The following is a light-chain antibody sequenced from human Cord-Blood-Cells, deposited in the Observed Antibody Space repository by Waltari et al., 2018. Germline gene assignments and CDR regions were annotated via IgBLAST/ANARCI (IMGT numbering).Light chain of an antibody. Sequence: AIQLTQSPSSLSASVGDRVTITCRASQGISSALAWYQQKPGKAPKLLIYDASSLESGVPSRFSDSGADTDFTPTISSLQPEDFATYYCQQINSYPLTFGGGTKVEIK. J-gene: IGKJ4*02. CDR3: QQINSYPLT. CDR1: QGISSA. V-gene: IGKV1-13*02. CDR2: DAS.